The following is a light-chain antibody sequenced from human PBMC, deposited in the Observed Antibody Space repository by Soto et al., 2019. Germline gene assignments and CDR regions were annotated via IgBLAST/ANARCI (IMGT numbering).Light chain of an antibody. CDR3: SSYTSSSTLVV. J-gene: IGLJ2*01. V-gene: IGLV2-14*01. CDR2: DVS. Sequence: QSVLTQPASVSGSPGQSITISCTGTSSDVGGYNYVSWYQQHPGKAPKLMIYDVSNRPSGVSNRFSGSKSGNTASLTISGLQAEDEADYHCSSYTSSSTLVVFGGGIKLTVL. CDR1: SSDVGGYNY.